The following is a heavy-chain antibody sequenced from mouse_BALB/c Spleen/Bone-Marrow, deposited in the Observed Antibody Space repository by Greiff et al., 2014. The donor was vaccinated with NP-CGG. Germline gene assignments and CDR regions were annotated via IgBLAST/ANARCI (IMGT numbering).Heavy chain of an antibody. Sequence: EVQLVESGPELVKPGASVKVSCKASGYAFTSYNMYWVKQSHGKSLEWIGYIDPYNGVTSYNQKFKGKATLTVDKSSSTAYMHLNSLTSEDSAVYYCAREDGNYWYFDVWGAGTTVTVSP. J-gene: IGHJ1*01. V-gene: IGHV1S135*01. CDR3: AREDGNYWYFDV. CDR1: GYAFTSYN. CDR2: IDPYNGVT. D-gene: IGHD2-1*01.